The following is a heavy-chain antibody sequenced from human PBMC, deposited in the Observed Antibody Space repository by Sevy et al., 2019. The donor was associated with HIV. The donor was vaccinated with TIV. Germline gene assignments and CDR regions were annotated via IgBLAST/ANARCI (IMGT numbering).Heavy chain of an antibody. V-gene: IGHV3-21*01. Sequence: GGSLRLSCAASGFTFSSYSMNWVRQAPGKGLEWVSSISSSSSYIYYADSVKGRFAISRDNAKNSLYLQMNSLRAEDTAVYYCARDGGYDILTGIFDYWGQGTLVTVSS. J-gene: IGHJ4*02. CDR1: GFTFSSYS. D-gene: IGHD3-9*01. CDR2: ISSSSSYI. CDR3: ARDGGYDILTGIFDY.